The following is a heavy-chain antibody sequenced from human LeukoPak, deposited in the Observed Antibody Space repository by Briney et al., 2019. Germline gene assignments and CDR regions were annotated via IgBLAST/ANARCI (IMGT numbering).Heavy chain of an antibody. V-gene: IGHV3-21*01. CDR2: ISGESKYI. J-gene: IGHJ4*02. D-gene: IGHD3-10*01. Sequence: GGSLRFSCAAAGFTFSSSSMNWVRQTPGKGLEWVSSISGESKYIYYADSVTGRFTISRDNAKNSLYLQMNSLRAEDTAVYYCARGAVFQGNYDYWGQGTQVTVSS. CDR3: ARGAVFQGNYDY. CDR1: GFTFSSSS.